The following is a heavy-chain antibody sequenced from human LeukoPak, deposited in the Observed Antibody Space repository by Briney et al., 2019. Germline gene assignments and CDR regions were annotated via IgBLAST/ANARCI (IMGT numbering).Heavy chain of an antibody. CDR2: IKSKTDGGTT. V-gene: IGHV3-15*01. D-gene: IGHD2-2*01. CDR1: GFTFSNAW. CDR3: TTDPVTVGYCSSTSCYADI. Sequence: GGSLRLSCAASGFTFSNAWMSWVRQAPGKGLEWVGRIKSKTDGGTTDYAAPVKGRFTISRDDSKNTLYLQMNSLKTEDTAVYYCTTDPVTVGYCSSTSCYADIWGQGTMVTVSS. J-gene: IGHJ3*02.